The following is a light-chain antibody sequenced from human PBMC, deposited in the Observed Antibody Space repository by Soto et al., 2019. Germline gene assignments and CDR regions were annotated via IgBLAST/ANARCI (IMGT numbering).Light chain of an antibody. Sequence: EIVLTQSPGTVSLSPGERATLSCRASQSVSSRNLAWYRQKPGQAPSLLIFGASNRATGIPDRFSGSGSGTDFTLTISGLEPEDCAVYYCLRYGDSPPAYTFGQGTKLEI. J-gene: IGKJ2*01. V-gene: IGKV3-20*01. CDR3: LRYGDSPPAYT. CDR2: GAS. CDR1: QSVSSRN.